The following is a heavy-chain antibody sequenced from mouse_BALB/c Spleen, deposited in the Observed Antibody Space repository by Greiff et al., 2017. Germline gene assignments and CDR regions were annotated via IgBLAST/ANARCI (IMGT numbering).Heavy chain of an antibody. CDR1: GFTFSSYA. Sequence: EVQLQESGGGLVKPGGSLKLSCAASGFTFSSYAMSWVRQTPEKRLEWVASISSGGSTYYPDSVKGRFTISRDNARNILYLQMSSLRSEDTAMYYCAREGGLLRYFDYWGQGTTLTVSS. D-gene: IGHD1-1*01. V-gene: IGHV5-6-5*01. J-gene: IGHJ2*01. CDR2: ISSGGST. CDR3: AREGGLLRYFDY.